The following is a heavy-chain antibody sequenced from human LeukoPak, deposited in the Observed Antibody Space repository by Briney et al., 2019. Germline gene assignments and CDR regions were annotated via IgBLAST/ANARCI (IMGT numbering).Heavy chain of an antibody. D-gene: IGHD2-2*01. J-gene: IGHJ5*02. CDR3: ARGEPCSSTSCYHWFDP. V-gene: IGHV1-46*01. CDR2: INPSGGST. CDR1: GYTFTSYY. Sequence: ASVKVSCKASGYTFTSYYMHWVRQAPGQGLEWMGIINPSGGSTSYAQKFQGRVTMTRDMSTSTVYMELSSLRSEDTAVYYCARGEPCSSTSCYHWFDPWGQGTLVTVSS.